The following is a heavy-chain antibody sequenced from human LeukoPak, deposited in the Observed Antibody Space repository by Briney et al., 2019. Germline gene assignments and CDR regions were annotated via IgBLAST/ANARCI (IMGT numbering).Heavy chain of an antibody. Sequence: PGGSLRLSCAASGFTFSDYYMSWIRQAPGKGLEWVLYISSSGSTIYYADSVKGRFTISRDNAKNSLYLQMNSLRAEDTAVYYCARVGGDIVVVPAVIGDYWGQGTLVTVSS. CDR1: GFTFSDYY. V-gene: IGHV3-11*01. CDR2: ISSSGSTI. D-gene: IGHD2-2*01. CDR3: ARVGGDIVVVPAVIGDY. J-gene: IGHJ4*02.